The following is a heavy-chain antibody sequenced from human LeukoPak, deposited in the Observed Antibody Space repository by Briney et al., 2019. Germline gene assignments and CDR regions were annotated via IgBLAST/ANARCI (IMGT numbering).Heavy chain of an antibody. Sequence: PGRSLRLSCAASGFTFSSYGMHWVRQAPGKGLEWVEVISYDGSNKYYADSVKGRFTISRDNSKNTLYLQMNSLRAEDTAVYYCAKSDGAYYDILTGYRIDYWGQGTLVTVSS. J-gene: IGHJ4*02. CDR3: AKSDGAYYDILTGYRIDY. CDR1: GFTFSSYG. V-gene: IGHV3-30*18. D-gene: IGHD3-9*01. CDR2: ISYDGSNK.